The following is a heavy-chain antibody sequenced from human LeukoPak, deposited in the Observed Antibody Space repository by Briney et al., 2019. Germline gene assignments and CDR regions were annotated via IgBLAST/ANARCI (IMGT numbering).Heavy chain of an antibody. CDR1: GFTFSSYS. Sequence: GGSLRLSCAASGFTFSSYSMNWFRQAPGRGLEWVGFVRTKAHGATTEYAASVKGRFTISRDDSESIAYLQMNSLKTEDTAVYYCTRKEYSGGWYGLGAFDIWGQGTMVTVSS. CDR3: TRKEYSGGWYGLGAFDI. D-gene: IGHD6-19*01. J-gene: IGHJ3*02. CDR2: VRTKAHGATT. V-gene: IGHV3-49*03.